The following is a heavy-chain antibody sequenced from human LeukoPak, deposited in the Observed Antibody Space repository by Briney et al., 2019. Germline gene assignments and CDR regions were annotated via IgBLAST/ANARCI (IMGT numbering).Heavy chain of an antibody. CDR2: MNPNSGNT. CDR1: GYTFTSYD. CDR3: ARVSAFGGVIVLVRDAFDI. Sequence: ASVKVSCKASGYTFTSYDINWVRQATGQGLEWMGWMNPNSGNTGYAQKFQGRVTVTRNTSISTAYMELSSLRSEDTAVYYCARVSAFGGVIVLVRDAFDIWGQGTMVTVSS. J-gene: IGHJ3*02. D-gene: IGHD3-16*02. V-gene: IGHV1-8*01.